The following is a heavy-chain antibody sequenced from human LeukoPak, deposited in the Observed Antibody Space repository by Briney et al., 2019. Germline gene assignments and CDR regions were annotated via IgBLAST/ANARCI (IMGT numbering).Heavy chain of an antibody. V-gene: IGHV3-23*01. Sequence: PGGSLTLSCPVAGFTLSSYAMNCVRQAPGKGLEWVSGIGAGGTFTYYADSVKGRFTIFRDNSRNTLYLQMNSLRADDTAVYYCARDLYDTSFGDYYYCWGQGTLVTVSS. CDR1: GFTLSSYA. J-gene: IGHJ4*02. CDR2: IGAGGTFT. CDR3: ARDLYDTSFGDYYYC. D-gene: IGHD3-10*01.